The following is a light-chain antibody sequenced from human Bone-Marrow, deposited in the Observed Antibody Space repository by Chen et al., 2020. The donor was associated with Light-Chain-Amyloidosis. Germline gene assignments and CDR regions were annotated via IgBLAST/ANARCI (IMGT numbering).Light chain of an antibody. CDR3: QYYEGSGQGV. V-gene: IGLV6-57*03. CDR2: EDD. CDR1: SGSIATNS. Sequence: NFMLTQPHSVSESPGKTVIISCTRSSGSIATNSVQGYQQRPGSAPTTVIYEDDQRPSGVPDRFSGSIDRSPTPASLAISGLKTEDEAEYDFQYYEGSGQGVFGGGTKLT. J-gene: IGLJ3*02.